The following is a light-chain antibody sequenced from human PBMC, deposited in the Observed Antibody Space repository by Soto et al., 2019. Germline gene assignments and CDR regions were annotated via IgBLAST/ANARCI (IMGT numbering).Light chain of an antibody. V-gene: IGKV3-20*01. CDR2: GAS. CDR1: QSVSSRY. CDR3: QQYGNSRWT. J-gene: IGKJ1*01. Sequence: EIVLTQSPGTLSLSPGDRATLSCRASQSVSSRYLALYQQKPGQAPRLLISGASTRATGIPDRFSGSGSGTDFTLTISRLEPEDFAVYYCQQYGNSRWTFGQGTKVEIK.